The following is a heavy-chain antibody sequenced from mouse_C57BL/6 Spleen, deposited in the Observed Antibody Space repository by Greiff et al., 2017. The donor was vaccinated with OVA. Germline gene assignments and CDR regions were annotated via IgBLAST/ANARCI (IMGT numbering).Heavy chain of an antibody. D-gene: IGHD2-4*01. CDR2: ISSGGSYT. CDR3: ARQCDYQCAY. CDR1: GFTFSSYG. V-gene: IGHV5-6*01. J-gene: IGHJ3*01. Sequence: EVQLVESGGDLVKPGGSLKLSCAASGFTFSSYGMSWVRQTPDKRLEWVATISSGGSYTYYPDSVKGRFTISRDNAKNTLYLQMSSLKSEDTAMYYCARQCDYQCAYWGQGTLVTVSA.